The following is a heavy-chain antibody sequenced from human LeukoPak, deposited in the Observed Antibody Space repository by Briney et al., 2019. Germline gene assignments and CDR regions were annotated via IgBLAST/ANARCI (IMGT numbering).Heavy chain of an antibody. CDR1: GFTFSSYS. D-gene: IGHD5-18*01. CDR2: ISSSSSYI. CDR3: ARRGDTAPFIDY. J-gene: IGHJ4*02. Sequence: GGSLRLSCAASGFTFSSYSMNWVRQAPGKGLEWVSSISSSSSYIYYADSVKGRFTISRDNAKNSLYLQLNSLRAEDTAIYYCARRGDTAPFIDYWGQGTLVTVSS. V-gene: IGHV3-21*01.